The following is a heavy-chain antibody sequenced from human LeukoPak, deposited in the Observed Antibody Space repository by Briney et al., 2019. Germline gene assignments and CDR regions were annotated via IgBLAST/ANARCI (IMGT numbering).Heavy chain of an antibody. V-gene: IGHV4-34*01. D-gene: IGHD2-2*02. CDR2: INHSGST. CDR1: GVSFSGYY. CDR3: ARGDIVVVPAAIPVYYYYGMDV. J-gene: IGHJ6*02. Sequence: SETLSLTCAVYGVSFSGYYWSWIRQPPGKGLEWIGEINHSGSTNYNPSLKSRVTISVDTSKNQFSLKLSSVTAADTAVYYCARGDIVVVPAAIPVYYYYGMDVWGQGTTVTVSS.